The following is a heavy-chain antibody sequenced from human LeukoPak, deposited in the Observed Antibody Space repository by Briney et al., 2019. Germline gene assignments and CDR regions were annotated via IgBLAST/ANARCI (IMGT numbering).Heavy chain of an antibody. CDR2: IYYSGST. D-gene: IGHD4-11*01. CDR3: ARDRSNYLGGYYYYGMDV. J-gene: IGHJ6*02. V-gene: IGHV4-59*01. CDR1: GGSISSYY. Sequence: SETLSLTCTVSGGSISSYYWSWIRQPPGKGLEWIGYIYYSGSTNYNPSLKSRVTISVDTSKNQFSLKLSSVTAADTAVYYCARDRSNYLGGYYYYGMDVWGQGTTVTVSS.